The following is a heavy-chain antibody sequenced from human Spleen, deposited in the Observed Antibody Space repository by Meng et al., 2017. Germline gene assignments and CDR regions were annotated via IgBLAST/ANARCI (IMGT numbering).Heavy chain of an antibody. CDR3: AKVWQWLTLVDH. CDR1: GFTFSNYA. Sequence: GESLKISCAASGFTFSNYAMSWVRQTPGKGLEWVSSVSARGGSTYYADAVKGRFTISRDNSQNTLYLQMNSLRADDTAVYYCAKVWQWLTLVDHWGQGTLVTVSS. J-gene: IGHJ4*02. V-gene: IGHV3-23*01. D-gene: IGHD6-19*01. CDR2: VSARGGST.